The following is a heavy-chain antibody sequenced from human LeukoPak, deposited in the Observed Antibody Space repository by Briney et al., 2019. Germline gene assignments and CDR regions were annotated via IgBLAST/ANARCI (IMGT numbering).Heavy chain of an antibody. CDR3: AKDRTITMIVVVMTAFDY. D-gene: IGHD3-22*01. J-gene: IGHJ4*02. V-gene: IGHV3-23*01. Sequence: GGSLRLSCAASVFTFSSYAMSGVRQAPGKELEGVSAISGSGGSTYYADSVKGRFTISRDNSKNTQYLQMISLRAEDTAVYYCAKDRTITMIVVVMTAFDYWGQGTLVTVSS. CDR2: ISGSGGST. CDR1: VFTFSSYA.